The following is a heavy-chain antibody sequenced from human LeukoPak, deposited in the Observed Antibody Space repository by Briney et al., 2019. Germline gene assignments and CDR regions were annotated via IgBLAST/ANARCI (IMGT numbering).Heavy chain of an antibody. CDR3: ARDTSYSGGSSGWYVGGFDP. J-gene: IGHJ5*02. V-gene: IGHV4-39*07. Sequence: SETLSLTCTVSGGSISSSSYYWGWIRQPPGKGLEWIGSIYYSGSTYYNPSLKSRVTISVDTSKNQFSLKLSSVTAADTAVYYCARDTSYSGGSSGWYVGGFDPWGQGTLVTVSS. CDR1: GGSISSSSYY. D-gene: IGHD6-19*01. CDR2: IYYSGST.